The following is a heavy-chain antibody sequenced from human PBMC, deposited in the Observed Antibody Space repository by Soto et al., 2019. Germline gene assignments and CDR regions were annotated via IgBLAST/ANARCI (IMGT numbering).Heavy chain of an antibody. V-gene: IGHV4-59*01. CDR3: ARGHCISTSCYYYGMDV. CDR1: GGSNSSYY. J-gene: IGHJ6*02. D-gene: IGHD2-2*01. CDR2: IYYSGST. Sequence: SETLSLTCTVSGGSNSSYYWSWIRQPPGKGLEWIGYIYYSGSTNYNPSLKSRVTISVDTSKNQFSLKLSSVTAADTAVYYCARGHCISTSCYYYGMDVWGQGTTVT.